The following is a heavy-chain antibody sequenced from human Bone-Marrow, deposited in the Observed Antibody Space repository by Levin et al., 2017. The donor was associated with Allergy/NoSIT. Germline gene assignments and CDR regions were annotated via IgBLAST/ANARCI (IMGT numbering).Heavy chain of an antibody. V-gene: IGHV4-59*01. CDR2: IYYSGST. CDR3: ARVGPANRAFDI. CDR1: GGSISSYY. Sequence: SQTLSLTCTVSGGSISSYYWSWIRQPPGKGLEWIGYIYYSGSTYYNPSLKSRVTISVDTSKSQFSLKLSSVTAADTAVYYCARVGPANRAFDIWGQGTMVTVSS. J-gene: IGHJ3*02. D-gene: IGHD1-14*01.